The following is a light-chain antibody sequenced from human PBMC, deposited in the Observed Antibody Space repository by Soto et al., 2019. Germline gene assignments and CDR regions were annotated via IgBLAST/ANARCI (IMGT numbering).Light chain of an antibody. CDR2: SVS. V-gene: IGKV3-20*01. CDR1: QSVGRSY. Sequence: EIVMTQSPATLSVSPGERATLYCRASQSVGRSYLAWYQQKPGQAPRLLISSVSKRATGIPDRFSGGGSGTDFTLTISRVEPEDFALYICQQYDGSPITFGQGTRREI. J-gene: IGKJ5*01. CDR3: QQYDGSPIT.